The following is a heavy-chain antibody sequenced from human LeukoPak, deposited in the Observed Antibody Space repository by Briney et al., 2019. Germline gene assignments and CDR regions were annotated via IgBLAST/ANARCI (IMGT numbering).Heavy chain of an antibody. CDR3: ARGGYSSGWYGYYFDY. D-gene: IGHD6-19*01. V-gene: IGHV4-34*01. CDR2: INHSGST. J-gene: IGHJ4*02. Sequence: PSETLSLTCAVYGGSFSGYKWSWIRQSPGKGLEWIGEINHSGSTNYNPSLKSRVTMSVDTSKNQFSLRLSSVTAADTAVYYCARGGYSSGWYGYYFDYWGQGTLVTVSS. CDR1: GGSFSGYK.